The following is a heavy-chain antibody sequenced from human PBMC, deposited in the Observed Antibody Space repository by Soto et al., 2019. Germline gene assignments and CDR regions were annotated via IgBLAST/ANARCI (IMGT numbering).Heavy chain of an antibody. V-gene: IGHV3-66*01. Sequence: EVQLVESGGGLVQPGGSLRLYCAASGLSVSSKSMSWVRQPPGKGLEWVSVIYSGGNTYYSDSVKGRFTISRDNSKNTLALPMISLRAEDTAVYYCARGGSVDAFDVWGQGTLVTVSS. CDR3: ARGGSVDAFDV. CDR1: GLSVSSKS. J-gene: IGHJ3*01. CDR2: IYSGGNT. D-gene: IGHD6-19*01.